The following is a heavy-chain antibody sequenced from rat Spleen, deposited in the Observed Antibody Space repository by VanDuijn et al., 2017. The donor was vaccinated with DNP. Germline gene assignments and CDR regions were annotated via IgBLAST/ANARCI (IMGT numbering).Heavy chain of an antibody. CDR1: GFTFSDYY. V-gene: IGHV5-20*01. CDR3: AWPGD. Sequence: EVQLVESGGGLVQPGRSLKLSCAASGFTFSDYYMAWVRQAPTKGLEWVAYIRYDGGGTKYADSVKGRFTISRDNARNTLYLQMDSLRSEDTATYYCAWPGDWGQGTLVTVSS. J-gene: IGHJ3*01. D-gene: IGHD1-4*01. CDR2: IRYDGGGT.